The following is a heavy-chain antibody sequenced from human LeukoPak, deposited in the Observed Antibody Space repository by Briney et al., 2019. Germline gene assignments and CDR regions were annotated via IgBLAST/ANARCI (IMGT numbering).Heavy chain of an antibody. CDR3: AREASSSWWGNFDY. V-gene: IGHV3-64*04. CDR1: GFTFSSYA. Sequence: PGGSLRLSCSASGFTFSSYAMHWVRQAPGKGLEYVSAISSNGGSTYYADSVKGRFTISRDNSKNTLYLQMSSLRAEDTAVYYCAREASSSWWGNFDYWGQGTLVTVSS. CDR2: ISSNGGST. D-gene: IGHD6-13*01. J-gene: IGHJ4*02.